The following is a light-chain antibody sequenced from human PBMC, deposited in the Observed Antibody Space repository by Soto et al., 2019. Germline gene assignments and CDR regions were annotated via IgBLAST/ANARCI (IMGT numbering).Light chain of an antibody. Sequence: EIVLTQSPGSLSLSPGERATLSCRASQSVDSTFFAWYQKKPGQAPRLLIYGESKRATGVPDRFSGSGSGTDFTLTISRLEPEDFAVYYCQQYMSSVTFGQGTKVEI. V-gene: IGKV3-20*01. CDR2: GES. CDR3: QQYMSSVT. J-gene: IGKJ1*01. CDR1: QSVDSTF.